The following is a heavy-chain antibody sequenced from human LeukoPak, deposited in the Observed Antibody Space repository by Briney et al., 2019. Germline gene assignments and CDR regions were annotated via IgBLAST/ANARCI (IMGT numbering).Heavy chain of an antibody. CDR2: IGAGGRLT. D-gene: IGHD6-13*01. CDR3: AKDNIPTIAAAGFLDY. CDR1: GLTFSDYA. Sequence: GGSLRLSCAASGLTFSDYAMSWVRRAPGKGLEWVSGIGAGGRLTYYADSVKGRFTISRDNAKNSLYLQMNSLRAEDTALYYCAKDNIPTIAAAGFLDYWGQGTLVTVSS. J-gene: IGHJ4*02. V-gene: IGHV3-23*01.